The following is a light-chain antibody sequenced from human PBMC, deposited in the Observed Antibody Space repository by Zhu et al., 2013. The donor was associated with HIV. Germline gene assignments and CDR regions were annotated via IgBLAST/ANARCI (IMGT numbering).Light chain of an antibody. CDR3: QQYYSAPHT. V-gene: IGKV4-1*01. CDR1: QSVLYSPNSRDY. CDR2: WAS. J-gene: IGKJ2*01. Sequence: DIVMTQSPDSLAVSLGERATINCRSSQSVLYSPNSRDYLAWYQHKPGQSPKLLIYWASTRESGVPDRFSGSGSGTDFTLTISSLQAEDVAVYFCQQYYSAPHTFGQGTKLE.